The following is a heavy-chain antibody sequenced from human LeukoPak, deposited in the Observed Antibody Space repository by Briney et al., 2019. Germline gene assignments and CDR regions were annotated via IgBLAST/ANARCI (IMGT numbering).Heavy chain of an antibody. D-gene: IGHD5-12*01. V-gene: IGHV3-15*01. J-gene: IGHJ4*02. Sequence: KSGGSLRLSCAASGFTFSNAWMSWVRQAPGKGLEWVGCIKSKTDGGTTDYAAPVKGRFTISRDDSKNTLYLQMNSLKTEDTAVYYCTTESEVASRYWGQGTLVTVSS. CDR2: IKSKTDGGTT. CDR1: GFTFSNAW. CDR3: TTESEVASRY.